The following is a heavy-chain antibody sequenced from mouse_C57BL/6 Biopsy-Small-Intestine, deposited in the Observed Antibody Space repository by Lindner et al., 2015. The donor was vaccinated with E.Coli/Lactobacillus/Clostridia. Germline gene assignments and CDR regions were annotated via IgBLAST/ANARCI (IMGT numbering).Heavy chain of an antibody. CDR3: ARDLAPGGYPGTVDDAFDI. V-gene: IGHV1-81*01. CDR1: GGTFSSCA. CDR2: IIPIFGTA. D-gene: IGHD2-2*01. J-gene: IGHJ3*01. Sequence: SVKVSCKASGGTFSSCAINWVRQAPGQGLEWMGGIIPIFGTANYAQKFQGRVTITADESTSTAYMELSSLRSEDTAVFYCARDLAPGGYPGTVDDAFDIWGQGTMVSVSS.